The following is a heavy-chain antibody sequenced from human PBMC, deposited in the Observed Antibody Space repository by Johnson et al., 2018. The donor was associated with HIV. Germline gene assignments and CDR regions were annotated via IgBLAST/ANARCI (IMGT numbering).Heavy chain of an antibody. CDR3: VSDYGYHAFDF. J-gene: IGHJ3*01. CDR1: GFTFSSYA. CDR2: ISYDGSNK. D-gene: IGHD4-17*01. Sequence: QVQLVESGGGVVQPGRSLRLSCAASGFTFSSYAMHWVRQAPGKGLEWVAVISYDGSNKYYADSVKGRFTISRDNSKNSLYLQMNSLRAEDTAVYYFVSDYGYHAFDFWGQGTMVTVSS. V-gene: IGHV3-30*04.